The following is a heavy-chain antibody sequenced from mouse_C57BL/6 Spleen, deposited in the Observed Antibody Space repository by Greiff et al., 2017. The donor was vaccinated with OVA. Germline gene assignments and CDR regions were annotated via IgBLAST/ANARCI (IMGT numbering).Heavy chain of an antibody. CDR1: GFTFSNYW. D-gene: IGHD2-4*01. Sequence: VKVEESGGGLVQPGGSMKLSCVASGFTFSNYWMNWVRQSPEKGLEWVAQIRLKSDNYATHYAESVKGRFTISRDDSKSSVYLQMNNLRAEDTGIYYCTGRGDYGEFAYWGQGTLVTVSA. CDR2: IRLKSDNYAT. V-gene: IGHV6-3*01. J-gene: IGHJ3*01. CDR3: TGRGDYGEFAY.